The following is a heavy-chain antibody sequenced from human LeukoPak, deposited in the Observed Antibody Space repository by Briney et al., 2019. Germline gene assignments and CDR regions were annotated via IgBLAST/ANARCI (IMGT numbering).Heavy chain of an antibody. D-gene: IGHD1-26*01. CDR3: ARSAVQANTPFYFDF. Sequence: GGSLRLPCSASGFIFASYGMNWVRQAPGSGLQWVAYISAGSSNTFYADSVKGRFTISRDDADNFLHLQMNSLSAEDTAVYYCARSAVQANTPFYFDFWGQGALVTVSS. V-gene: IGHV3-48*01. J-gene: IGHJ4*02. CDR2: ISAGSSNT. CDR1: GFIFASYG.